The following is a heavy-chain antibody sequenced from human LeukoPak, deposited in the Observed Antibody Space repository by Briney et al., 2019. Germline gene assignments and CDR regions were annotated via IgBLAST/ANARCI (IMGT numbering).Heavy chain of an antibody. Sequence: RPSETLSLTCTVSGGSISSYYWSWIRQPPGKGLEWIGYIYYSGSTNYNPSLKSRVTISADTSKNQFSLKLSSVTAADTAVYYCARAYYDSSGYYSGFDYWGQGTLVTVSS. CDR2: IYYSGST. CDR3: ARAYYDSSGYYSGFDY. J-gene: IGHJ4*02. CDR1: GGSISSYY. V-gene: IGHV4-59*01. D-gene: IGHD3-22*01.